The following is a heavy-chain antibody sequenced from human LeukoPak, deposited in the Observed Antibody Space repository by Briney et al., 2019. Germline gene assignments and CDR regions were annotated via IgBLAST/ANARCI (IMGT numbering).Heavy chain of an antibody. CDR2: IYHSGST. J-gene: IGHJ2*01. CDR3: ARDPYDFWSGNGWYFDL. CDR1: GGSISSGGYY. Sequence: KPSETLSLTCTVSGGSISSGGYYWSWIRQPPGKGLEWIGYIYHSGSTYYNPSLKSRVTISVDRSKNQFSLKLSSVTAADTAVYYCARDPYDFWSGNGWYFDLWGRGTLVTVSS. V-gene: IGHV4-30-2*01. D-gene: IGHD3-3*01.